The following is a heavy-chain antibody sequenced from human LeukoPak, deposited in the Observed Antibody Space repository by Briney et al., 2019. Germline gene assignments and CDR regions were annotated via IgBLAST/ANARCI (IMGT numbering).Heavy chain of an antibody. J-gene: IGHJ3*02. V-gene: IGHV3-11*06. D-gene: IGHD6-25*01. CDR3: ARAPAPYDAFDI. Sequence: PGGSLRLSCAASGFTFSDYYMSWIRQAPGKGLEWVSYISSSSSYTNYADSVKGRFTISRDNAKNSLYLQMNSLRAEDTAVYYCARAPAPYDAFDIWGQGTMVTVSS. CDR1: GFTFSDYY. CDR2: ISSSSSYT.